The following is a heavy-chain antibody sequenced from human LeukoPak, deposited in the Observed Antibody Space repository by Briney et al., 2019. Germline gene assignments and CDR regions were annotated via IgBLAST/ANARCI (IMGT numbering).Heavy chain of an antibody. Sequence: GGSLRLSCAASRFTFSSYGMHWVRQAPGKGLEWVAYIQYDGSNEQYADSVKGRFTISRDNAKNSLYLQMNSLRAEDTAVYYSARGCYVEWLVCRSLENWGQGTLVTVSS. CDR1: RFTFSSYG. CDR2: IQYDGSNE. CDR3: ARGCYVEWLVCRSLEN. V-gene: IGHV3-30*02. D-gene: IGHD6-19*01. J-gene: IGHJ4*02.